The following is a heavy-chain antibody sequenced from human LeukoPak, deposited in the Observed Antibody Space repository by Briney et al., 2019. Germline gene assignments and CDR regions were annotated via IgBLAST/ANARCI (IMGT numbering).Heavy chain of an antibody. CDR3: ARHVGSSWSTSWGAFDI. V-gene: IGHV5-51*01. CDR1: GYSFTSYW. CDR2: IYPGDSDT. D-gene: IGHD6-13*01. J-gene: IGHJ3*02. Sequence: PGVSLKISCKGSGYSFTSYWIGWVRQMPGKGLEWMGIIYPGDSDTRYSPSFQGQVTISADKSISTAYLQWSSLKASDTAMYYCARHVGSSWSTSWGAFDIWGQGTMVTVSS.